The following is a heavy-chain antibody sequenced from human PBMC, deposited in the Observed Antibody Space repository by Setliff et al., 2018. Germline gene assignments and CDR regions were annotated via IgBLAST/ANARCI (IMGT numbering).Heavy chain of an antibody. D-gene: IGHD3-22*01. Sequence: GGSLRLSCAASGFTFSSYAMSWVRQAPGKGLEWVSVIYSGGMTRDYTDSVKGRFTVSRDSSQNKIHLQMDSLRAEDTGKYFCARADSDSYYPYYFDFWGQGVLVTVSS. V-gene: IGHV3-23*03. CDR2: IYSGGMTR. J-gene: IGHJ4*02. CDR1: GFTFSSYA. CDR3: ARADSDSYYPYYFDF.